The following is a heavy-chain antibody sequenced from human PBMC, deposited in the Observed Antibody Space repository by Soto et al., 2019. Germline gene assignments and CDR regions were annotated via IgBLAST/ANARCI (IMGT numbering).Heavy chain of an antibody. CDR2: IIPILGIA. CDR1: GGTFSSYT. V-gene: IGHV1-69*08. J-gene: IGHJ5*02. CDR3: ARDTQNWNVPHWFDP. D-gene: IGHD1-1*01. Sequence: QVQLVQSGAEVKKPGSSVKVSCKASGGTFSSYTISWVRQAPGQGLEWMGRIIPILGIANYPQKFQDRVTITADKSTSTAYIELSSLRSEDTAVYYCARDTQNWNVPHWFDPWGQGTLVTVSA.